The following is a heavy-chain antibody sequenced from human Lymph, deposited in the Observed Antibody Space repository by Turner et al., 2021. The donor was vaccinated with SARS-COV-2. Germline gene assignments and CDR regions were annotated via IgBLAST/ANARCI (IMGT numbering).Heavy chain of an antibody. Sequence: EVQLLESGGGLVQPGGSLRTSCAASGFTFSSYAMSWVRQAPGKGLEWVSAISGSGGDTYYADSVKGRYTISRDNSKNTLYLQMNSLRAEDTAVYYCAKGVRGAMIVVVIPYFDYWGQGTLVTVSS. CDR3: AKGVRGAMIVVVIPYFDY. CDR1: GFTFSSYA. J-gene: IGHJ4*02. D-gene: IGHD3-22*01. V-gene: IGHV3-23*01. CDR2: ISGSGGDT.